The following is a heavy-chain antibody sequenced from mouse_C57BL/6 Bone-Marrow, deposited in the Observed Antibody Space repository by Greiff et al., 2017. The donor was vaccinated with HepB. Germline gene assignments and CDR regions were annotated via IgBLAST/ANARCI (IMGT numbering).Heavy chain of an antibody. CDR1: GYSITSGYD. Sequence: EVKLMESGPGMVKPSQSLSLTCTVTGYSITSGYDWHWIRHFPGNKLEWMGYISYSGSTNYNPSLKSRISITHDTSKNHFFLKLNSVTTEDTATYYCARGGYYGSSSHFAYWGQGTLVTVSA. CDR2: ISYSGST. D-gene: IGHD1-1*01. J-gene: IGHJ3*01. CDR3: ARGGYYGSSSHFAY. V-gene: IGHV3-1*01.